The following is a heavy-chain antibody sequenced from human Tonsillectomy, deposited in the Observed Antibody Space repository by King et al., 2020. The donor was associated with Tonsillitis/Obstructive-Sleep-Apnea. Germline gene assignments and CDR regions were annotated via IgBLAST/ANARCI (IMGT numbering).Heavy chain of an antibody. D-gene: IGHD2-21*01. V-gene: IGHV5-51*01. CDR2: IYPGDSDT. CDR3: ARRSYCGGDCQYYFDY. Sequence: VQLVESGAEVKKPGESLKISCKGSGYSFTSYWIGWVRQMPGKGLEWMGIIYPGDSDTRYSPSFKGQATISADKSISTAYLQLSSLKASDTAMYYCARRSYCGGDCQYYFDYRGQGTLVTVSS. J-gene: IGHJ4*02. CDR1: GYSFTSYW.